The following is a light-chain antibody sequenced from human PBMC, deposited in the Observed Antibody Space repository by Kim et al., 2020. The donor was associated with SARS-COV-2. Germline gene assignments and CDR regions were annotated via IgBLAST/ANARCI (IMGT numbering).Light chain of an antibody. V-gene: IGKV3-15*01. J-gene: IGKJ1*01. CDR1: QSVSSN. CDR3: QQYNNWPET. CDR2: GAS. Sequence: GSPGERATPSCRASQSVSSNLAWYQQKPGQAPRLLIYGASTRATGIPARFSGSGSGTEFTLTISSLQSEDFAVYYCQQYNNWPETFGQGTKVDIK.